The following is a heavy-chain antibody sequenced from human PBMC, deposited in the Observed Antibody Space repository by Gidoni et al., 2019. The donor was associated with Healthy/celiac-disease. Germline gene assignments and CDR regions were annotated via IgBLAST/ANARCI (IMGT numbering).Heavy chain of an antibody. CDR3: TRITGDFWSGYPNYYFDY. J-gene: IGHJ4*02. CDR1: GGSISSGGYY. D-gene: IGHD3-3*01. Sequence: QVQLQESGPGLVKPSQTLSLTCTVSGGSISSGGYYWSWIRQHPGKGLEWIGYIYYTGSTYYNPSLKSRVTISVDTSKNQFSLKLSSVTAADTAVYYCTRITGDFWSGYPNYYFDYWGQGTLVTVSS. V-gene: IGHV4-31*03. CDR2: IYYTGST.